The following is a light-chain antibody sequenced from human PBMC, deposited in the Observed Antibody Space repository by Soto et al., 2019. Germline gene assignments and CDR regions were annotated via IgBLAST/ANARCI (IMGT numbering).Light chain of an antibody. Sequence: QSVLTQPPSASGTPGQRVTIPCSGSSSNIGSNTVNWYQHLPGAAPKLLIQSNDQRPSGVPDRFSGSQSGTSASLAISGLQSEDEADYDCAVWDDRLNGYVFGTGAKLTVL. J-gene: IGLJ1*01. CDR2: SND. CDR1: SSNIGSNT. V-gene: IGLV1-44*01. CDR3: AVWDDRLNGYV.